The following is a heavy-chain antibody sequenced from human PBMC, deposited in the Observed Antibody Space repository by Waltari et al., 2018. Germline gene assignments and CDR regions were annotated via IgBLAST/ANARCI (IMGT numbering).Heavy chain of an antibody. CDR2: ISGSGGST. CDR3: AKNLGDYYDSSGYSPGY. CDR1: GFTFSSYA. V-gene: IGHV3-23*01. D-gene: IGHD3-22*01. Sequence: EVQLLESGGGLVQPGGSLRLSCAASGFTFSSYAMSWVRQAPGKGLGWVSAISGSGGSTYYADSVKGRFTISRDNSKNTLYLQMNSLRAEDTAVYYCAKNLGDYYDSSGYSPGYWGQGTLVTVSS. J-gene: IGHJ4*02.